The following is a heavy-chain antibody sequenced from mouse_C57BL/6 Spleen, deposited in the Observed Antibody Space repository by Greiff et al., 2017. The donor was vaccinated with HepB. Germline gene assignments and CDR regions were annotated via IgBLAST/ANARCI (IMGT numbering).Heavy chain of an antibody. CDR1: GYAFSSYW. D-gene: IGHD2-1*01. Sequence: QVQLQQSGAELVKPGASVKISCKASGYAFSSYWMNWVKQRPGKGLEWIGQIYPGDGDTNYNGKFKGKATLTADKSSSTAYMQLSSLTSEDSAVYFCARGENYGNSFDYWGQGTTLTVSS. CDR2: IYPGDGDT. V-gene: IGHV1-80*01. J-gene: IGHJ2*01. CDR3: ARGENYGNSFDY.